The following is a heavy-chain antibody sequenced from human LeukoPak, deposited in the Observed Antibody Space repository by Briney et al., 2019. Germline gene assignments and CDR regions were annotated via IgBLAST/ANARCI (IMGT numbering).Heavy chain of an antibody. Sequence: ASVKVSCKASGYTFTGYYMHWVRQAPGQGLEWMGWINPNSGGTNYAQKFQGRVTMTRDTSISTAYMELSSLRSEDTAVYYCARGRYGSGKNYYFDYWGQGTLVTVSS. D-gene: IGHD3-10*01. CDR2: INPNSGGT. CDR1: GYTFTGYY. J-gene: IGHJ4*02. CDR3: ARGRYGSGKNYYFDY. V-gene: IGHV1-2*02.